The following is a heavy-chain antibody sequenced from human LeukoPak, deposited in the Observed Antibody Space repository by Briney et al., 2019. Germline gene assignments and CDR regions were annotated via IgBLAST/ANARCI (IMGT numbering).Heavy chain of an antibody. CDR3: ARAPHYYDSSGYYPNWFAP. CDR2: SYYSGST. CDR1: GGSISSYY. D-gene: IGHD3-22*01. Sequence: SETLSLTCTVSGGSISSYYWSWIRQPPGKGLEWVGYSYYSGSTNYNPSLKSRVTISVDTSKNQFSLNLSSVTAADTAVYYCARAPHYYDSSGYYPNWFAPWGQGTLVTVSS. J-gene: IGHJ5*02. V-gene: IGHV4-59*01.